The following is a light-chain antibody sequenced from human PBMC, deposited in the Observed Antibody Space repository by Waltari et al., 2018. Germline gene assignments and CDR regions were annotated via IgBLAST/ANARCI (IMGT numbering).Light chain of an antibody. V-gene: IGLV1-47*01. Sequence: QSVLARPPSASGTPGQSVTISCAGCNSNIEDTYVYWFQHLPGSSPKLLISRNSQRPSGASDRFSGSKSGASASLAISGLRSEDEGYYYCAAWDDSVNGVLFGGGTKLTVL. J-gene: IGLJ2*01. CDR2: RNS. CDR3: AAWDDSVNGVL. CDR1: NSNIEDTY.